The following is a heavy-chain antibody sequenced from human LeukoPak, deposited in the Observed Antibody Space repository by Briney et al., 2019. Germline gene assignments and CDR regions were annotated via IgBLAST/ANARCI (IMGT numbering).Heavy chain of an antibody. J-gene: IGHJ6*02. Sequence: PSETLSLTCSVSGGPMTNLYWTWIRQPPGKGLEWIGDIYDSGSTRYNTSLESRVTISVDTSKNQFSLKLSSVTAADTAVYYCAKGGSTNFYYGDVWGQGTTVTVSS. D-gene: IGHD2/OR15-2a*01. CDR3: AKGGSTNFYYGDV. CDR1: GGPMTNLY. V-gene: IGHV4-59*01. CDR2: IYDSGST.